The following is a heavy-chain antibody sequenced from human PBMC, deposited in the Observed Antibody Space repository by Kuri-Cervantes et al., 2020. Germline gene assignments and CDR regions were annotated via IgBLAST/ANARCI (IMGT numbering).Heavy chain of an antibody. Sequence: GESLKISCAASGFTFSSYEINWVRQAPGKGLEWVSYISSSGSTIYYADSVKGRFTISRDNAKNSLYLQMNSLRAEDTAVYYCARPMDRRSSSWYVGLDYWGQGTLVTVSS. J-gene: IGHJ4*02. CDR3: ARPMDRRSSSWYVGLDY. CDR2: ISSSGSTI. V-gene: IGHV3-48*03. CDR1: GFTFSSYE. D-gene: IGHD6-13*01.